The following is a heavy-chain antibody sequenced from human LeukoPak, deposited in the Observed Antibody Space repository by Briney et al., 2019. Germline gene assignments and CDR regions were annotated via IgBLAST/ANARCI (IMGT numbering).Heavy chain of an antibody. CDR1: GFSFSRYS. J-gene: IGHJ4*02. D-gene: IGHD1-26*01. CDR3: ARGSSAGASLRHDY. V-gene: IGHV3-21*01. CDR2: ISSGGSHI. Sequence: GGSPRLVCEGSGFSFSRYSMNWVRQRPRKGLDWVSSISSGGSHIHYAESVRGRFDISRDNAKNSLYLQMNNLGVDDTAIYYCARGSSAGASLRHDYWGQGTLVTVSS.